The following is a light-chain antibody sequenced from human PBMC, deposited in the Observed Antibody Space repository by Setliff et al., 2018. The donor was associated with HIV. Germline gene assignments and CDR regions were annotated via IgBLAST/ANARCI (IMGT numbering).Light chain of an antibody. Sequence: QSVLTQPASVSGSPGQSITISCTGTSSDVGGYNYVSWYQQHPGKAPKLMIYEVSKRPSGVSNRFSGSKSGNTASLTISGLQAEDEADYYCCSYAGSSTFVFGIGTKVTVL. CDR3: CSYAGSSTFV. V-gene: IGLV2-23*02. CDR2: EVS. J-gene: IGLJ1*01. CDR1: SSDVGGYNY.